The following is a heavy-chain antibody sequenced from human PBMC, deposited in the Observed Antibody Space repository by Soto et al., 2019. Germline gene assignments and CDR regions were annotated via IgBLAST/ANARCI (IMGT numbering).Heavy chain of an antibody. CDR2: ISYDGSNK. CDR1: GFTFSSYG. D-gene: IGHD1-26*01. J-gene: IGHJ6*02. Sequence: QVQLVESGGGVVQPGRSLRLSCAASGFTFSSYGMHWVRQAPGKGLEWVAVISYDGSNKYYADSVKGRFTISRDNSMNTVYLQMNSRRAEDTAVYYCAKDRPSGSRPYYSGMDVWGQGTTVTVSS. V-gene: IGHV3-30*18. CDR3: AKDRPSGSRPYYSGMDV.